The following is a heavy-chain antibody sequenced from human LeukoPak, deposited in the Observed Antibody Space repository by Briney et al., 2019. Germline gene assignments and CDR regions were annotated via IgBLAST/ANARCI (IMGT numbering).Heavy chain of an antibody. D-gene: IGHD3-10*01. V-gene: IGHV3-48*03. CDR2: ISSSGSTI. Sequence: PGGSLRLSCAASGFTFSSYEMNWVRQAPGKGLEWVSYISSSGSTIYYADSVKGRFTISRDNAKNSLYLQMNSLRAEDTAVYYCARWFGELFRPYNWFDPWGQGTLVTVSS. J-gene: IGHJ5*02. CDR3: ARWFGELFRPYNWFDP. CDR1: GFTFSSYE.